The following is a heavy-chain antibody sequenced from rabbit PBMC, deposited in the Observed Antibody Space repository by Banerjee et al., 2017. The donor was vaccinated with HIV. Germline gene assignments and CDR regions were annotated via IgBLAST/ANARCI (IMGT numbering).Heavy chain of an antibody. CDR1: GFTLSSSYW. J-gene: IGHJ4*01. V-gene: IGHV1S45*01. CDR2: IDAGGSGST. Sequence: QEQLEESGGDLVKPGASLTLTYTASGFTLSSSYWMHWVRQAPGKGLEWIANIDAGGSGSTYYASWAKGRFPISKTSTTVTLQMTSLTAADTATYFCAREDYVDYGADAFALWGPGTLVTVS. D-gene: IGHD2-1*01. CDR3: AREDYVDYGADAFAL.